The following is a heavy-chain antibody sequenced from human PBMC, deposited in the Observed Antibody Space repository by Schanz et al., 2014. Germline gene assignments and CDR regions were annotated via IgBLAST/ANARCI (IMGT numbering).Heavy chain of an antibody. V-gene: IGHV3-11*01. D-gene: IGHD3-10*01. CDR1: GFPFSDYF. Sequence: VQLLESGGGLEQPGGSLRLSCTASGFPFSDYFMAWIRQPPGRGLEWVSYIGNGGVTIYYADSVKGRFTISRDNSKTALYLQMNSLRAEDTAVYYCARIGGSVFDYWAQGTLVTVSS. J-gene: IGHJ4*02. CDR2: IGNGGVTI. CDR3: ARIGGSVFDY.